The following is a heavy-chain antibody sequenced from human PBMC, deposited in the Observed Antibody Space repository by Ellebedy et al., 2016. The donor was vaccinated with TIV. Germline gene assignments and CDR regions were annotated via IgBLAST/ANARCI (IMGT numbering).Heavy chain of an antibody. CDR2: IIGSGDRT. CDR3: AKDVSGVSTYYFYGMDV. V-gene: IGHV3-23*01. D-gene: IGHD1-26*01. CDR1: GFTFRTYG. Sequence: GGSLRLSXAASGFTFRTYGMTWVRQAPGKGLEWVSGIIGSGDRTYYADSVKGRFTISRDNSKNTLYLQMNSLRAEDTAVYYCAKDVSGVSTYYFYGMDVWGQGTTVTVSS. J-gene: IGHJ6*02.